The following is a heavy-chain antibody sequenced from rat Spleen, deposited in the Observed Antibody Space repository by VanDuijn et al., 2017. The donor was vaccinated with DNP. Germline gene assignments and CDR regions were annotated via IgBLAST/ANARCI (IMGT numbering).Heavy chain of an antibody. CDR2: INTGSGGT. CDR3: ARGSDGVWLAY. CDR1: GYTFTPYY. Sequence: QVQLQQSGAALAKPGSSVMISCRASGYTFTPYYLGWIQQTTRQGLEFIGSINTGSGGTNYNAKFKGKATLTVGKSSSTAFMQLSSLTPYDSAVYYWARGSDGVWLAYWGQGTLVTVSS. J-gene: IGHJ3*01. D-gene: IGHD4-3*01. V-gene: IGHV1-43*01.